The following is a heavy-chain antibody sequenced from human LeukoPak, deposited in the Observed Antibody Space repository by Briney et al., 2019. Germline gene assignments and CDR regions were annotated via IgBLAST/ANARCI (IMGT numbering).Heavy chain of an antibody. V-gene: IGHV3-11*01. J-gene: IGHJ4*02. D-gene: IGHD3-10*01. CDR2: ISSSGSTI. CDR1: GFTFSDYY. CDR3: ARGIEFGELLPTTPHFDY. Sequence: GGSLRLSCAASGFTFSDYYVSWIRQAPGKGLEWVSYISSSGSTIYYADSVKGRFTISRDNAKNSLYLQMNSLRAEDTAVYYCARGIEFGELLPTTPHFDYWGQGTLVTVSS.